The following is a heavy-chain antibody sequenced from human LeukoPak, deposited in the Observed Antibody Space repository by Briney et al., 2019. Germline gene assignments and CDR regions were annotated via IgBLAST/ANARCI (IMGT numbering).Heavy chain of an antibody. J-gene: IGHJ3*02. CDR3: ARGLYYYDSSGYYFDAFDI. CDR2: INHSGST. D-gene: IGHD3-22*01. CDR1: GGSFSGYY. V-gene: IGHV4-34*01. Sequence: PSETPSLTCAVYGGSFSGYYWSWIRQPPGKGLEWIGEINHSGSTNYNPSLKSRVTISVYTSKNQFSLKLSSVTAADTAEYYCARGLYYYDSSGYYFDAFDIWGQGTMVTVSS.